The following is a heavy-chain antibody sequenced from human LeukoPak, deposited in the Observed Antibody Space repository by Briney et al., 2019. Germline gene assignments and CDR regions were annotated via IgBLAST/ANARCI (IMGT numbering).Heavy chain of an antibody. CDR1: GGSISSSSYY. D-gene: IGHD6-19*01. CDR2: ISYRGST. Sequence: SETLSLTCTVSGGSISSSSYYWSWMRLPPGKRLEWIGHISYRGSTKYSPSLESRVTMSVDPSKNQFSLKLSSVTAADTAVYYCAREDSSGWSRRAFDIWGQGTMVTVSS. J-gene: IGHJ3*02. CDR3: AREDSSGWSRRAFDI. V-gene: IGHV4-61*01.